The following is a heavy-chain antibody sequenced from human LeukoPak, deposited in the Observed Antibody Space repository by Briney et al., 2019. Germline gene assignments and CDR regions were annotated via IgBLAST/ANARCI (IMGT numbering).Heavy chain of an antibody. Sequence: PSETLSLTCTVSGGSISSSSYYWGWIRQPPGKGLEWIGSIYYSGSTYYNPSLKSRVTISVDTSKNQFSLKLSSVTAADTAVYYCARFVPDSSGWYFDYWGQGTLVTVSS. V-gene: IGHV4-39*07. D-gene: IGHD6-19*01. CDR2: IYYSGST. CDR3: ARFVPDSSGWYFDY. CDR1: GGSISSSSYY. J-gene: IGHJ4*02.